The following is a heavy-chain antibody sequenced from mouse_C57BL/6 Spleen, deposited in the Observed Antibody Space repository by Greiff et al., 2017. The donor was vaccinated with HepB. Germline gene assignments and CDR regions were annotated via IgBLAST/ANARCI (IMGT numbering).Heavy chain of an antibody. Sequence: EVKLVESGPGLVKPSQSLSLTCSVTGYSITSGYYWNWIRQFPGNKLEWMGYISYDGSNNYNPSLKNRISITRDTSKNQFFLKLNSVTTEDTATYYCARGAQATGYFDYWGQGTTLTVSS. V-gene: IGHV3-6*01. CDR3: ARGAQATGYFDY. CDR1: GYSITSGYY. D-gene: IGHD3-2*02. J-gene: IGHJ2*01. CDR2: ISYDGSN.